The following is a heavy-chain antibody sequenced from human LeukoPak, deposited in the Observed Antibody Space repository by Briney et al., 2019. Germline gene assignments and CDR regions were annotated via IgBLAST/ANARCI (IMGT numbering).Heavy chain of an antibody. Sequence: SETLSLTCTVSGGSISSHLWNWIRQTPGKGLEWLGRISYSGSTIYNPSLKSRITISVDTSKDQFSLKLSSVTAADTAVYYCARRQTEAAGYADNGDWLDPWGQGTLVTVSP. J-gene: IGHJ5*02. D-gene: IGHD4-17*01. CDR3: ARRQTEAAGYADNGDWLDP. CDR1: GGSISSHL. CDR2: ISYSGST. V-gene: IGHV4-59*08.